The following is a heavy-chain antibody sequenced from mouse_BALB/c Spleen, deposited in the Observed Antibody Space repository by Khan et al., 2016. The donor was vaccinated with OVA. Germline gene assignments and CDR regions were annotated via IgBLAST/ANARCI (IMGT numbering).Heavy chain of an antibody. Sequence: VQLQQSGPGLVKPSQSLSLTCTVTGYSITSDYAWNWIRQFPGNELEWMAYITYSGSTSYHPSLKSRISITRDTSKNQFFLQLNSVTTEDTATYYCSRGTVGRFSYWGQGTLVTVSA. D-gene: IGHD1-1*01. CDR1: GYSITSDYA. J-gene: IGHJ3*01. CDR2: ITYSGST. CDR3: SRGTVGRFSY. V-gene: IGHV3-2*02.